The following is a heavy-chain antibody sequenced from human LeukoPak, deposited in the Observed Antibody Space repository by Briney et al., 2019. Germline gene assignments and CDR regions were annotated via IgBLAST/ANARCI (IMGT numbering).Heavy chain of an antibody. V-gene: IGHV3-23*01. CDR2: ISDSGGGT. J-gene: IGHJ4*02. CDR1: GFTFSSYV. Sequence: PGGSLRLSCAASGFTFSSYVMNWVRQAPGKGLEWVPGISDSGGGTYYADSVKGRFTISKDNSKNTLYLQMDSLRAEDTAVYYCAKLPGRAADYWGQGTLVTVSS. CDR3: AKLPGRAADY.